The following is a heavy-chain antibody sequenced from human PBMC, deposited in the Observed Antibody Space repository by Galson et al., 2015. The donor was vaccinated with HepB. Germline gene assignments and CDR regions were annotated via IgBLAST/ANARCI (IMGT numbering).Heavy chain of an antibody. J-gene: IGHJ4*02. Sequence: QSGAEVKKPGESLKTSCTCSGYNFATHWIGWVRQMPGKGVEWVGIIYPAYSDARYSPSFPGQVTISADKSISTTYLQWRSLKASDTAMYYCSSLRGTDPLGFDYWGQGTLVTVSS. CDR2: IYPAYSDA. D-gene: IGHD3-16*01. CDR1: GYNFATHW. V-gene: IGHV5-51*01. CDR3: SSLRGTDPLGFDY.